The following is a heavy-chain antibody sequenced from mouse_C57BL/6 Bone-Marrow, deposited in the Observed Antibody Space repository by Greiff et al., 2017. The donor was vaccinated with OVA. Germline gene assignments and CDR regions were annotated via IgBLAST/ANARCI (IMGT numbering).Heavy chain of an antibody. D-gene: IGHD1-1*01. CDR1: GFNIKNTY. Sequence: EVQLQQSVAELVRPGASVKLSCTASGFNIKNTYMHWVKQRPEQGLEWIGRIDPANGNTKYAPKFQGKATITADTSYNTAYLQLSSLTSEDTAIYYCAPLYYYGSSYAWFAYWGQGTLVTVSA. CDR3: APLYYYGSSYAWFAY. V-gene: IGHV14-3*01. CDR2: IDPANGNT. J-gene: IGHJ3*01.